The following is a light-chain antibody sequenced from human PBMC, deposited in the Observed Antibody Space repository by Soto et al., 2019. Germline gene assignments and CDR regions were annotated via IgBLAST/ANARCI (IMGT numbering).Light chain of an antibody. CDR3: YSFAGFNTQ. Sequence: QSALTQPASVSGSPGQSIAISCTGNSSGVGAFNLVSWYQQHPGRAPKLIIYEVNKRPSGISSRFSASKSGNTASLTISCLKADDEADYYCYSFAGFNTQFGGGTKLTVL. V-gene: IGLV2-23*02. J-gene: IGLJ2*01. CDR2: EVN. CDR1: SSGVGAFNL.